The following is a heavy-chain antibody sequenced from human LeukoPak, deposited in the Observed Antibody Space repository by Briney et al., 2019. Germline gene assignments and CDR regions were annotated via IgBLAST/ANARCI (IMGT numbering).Heavy chain of an antibody. CDR2: ISSSSSYI. V-gene: IGHV3-21*01. J-gene: IGHJ4*02. CDR1: GFTFSSYS. D-gene: IGHD3-10*01. Sequence: GGSLRLSCAASGFTFSSYSMNWVRQAPGKGLEWVSSISSSSSYIYYADSVKGRFTISRDNAKNSLYLQMNSLRAEDTAVYYCVRDQSGGSGSYYAPDYWGQGTLVTVSS. CDR3: VRDQSGGSGSYYAPDY.